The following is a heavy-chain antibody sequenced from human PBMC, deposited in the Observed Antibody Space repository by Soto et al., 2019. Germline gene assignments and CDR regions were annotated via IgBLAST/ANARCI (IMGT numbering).Heavy chain of an antibody. D-gene: IGHD6-19*01. CDR2: ISGDGSNT. Sequence: EVQLLESGGALVQPGGSLRLSCATSGFTFNSYALNWVRQAPGKGLEWVSGISGDGSNTYYADSVTGRFTISRDNSRNTLYLLMSSLKAEDTAIYYCTRGWQGDYWGQGTLVTVSS. V-gene: IGHV3-23*01. CDR3: TRGWQGDY. CDR1: GFTFNSYA. J-gene: IGHJ4*02.